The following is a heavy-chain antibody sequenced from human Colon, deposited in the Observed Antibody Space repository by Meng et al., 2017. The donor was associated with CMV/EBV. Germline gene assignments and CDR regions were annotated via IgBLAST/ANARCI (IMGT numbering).Heavy chain of an antibody. CDR2: ITRGANGT. CDR3: AKDDWEAHDS. J-gene: IGHJ5*01. D-gene: IGHD3-9*01. CDR1: GFTFSNYA. V-gene: IGHV3-23*01. Sequence: GESLKISCAASGFTFSNYAMSWVRQAPGKGLEWVSIITRGANGTYYADSVTGRFTISRDNAKNTLYLEMNNLGANDTAVDYCAKDDWEAHDSWGHGTLVTVSS.